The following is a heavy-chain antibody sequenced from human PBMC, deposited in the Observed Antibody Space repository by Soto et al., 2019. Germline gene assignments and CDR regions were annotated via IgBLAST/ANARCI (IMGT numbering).Heavy chain of an antibody. CDR1: GLSFSVYY. J-gene: IGHJ6*01. Sequence: TLALTYAVYGLSFSVYYWILLRQPPGKGLEWIGEINHSGSTNYNPSLKSRVTISVDTSKNQFSLKLSSVTAADTAVYYCARIVDIVANSYYYYGMDVWGQGNTVTVS. CDR3: ARIVDIVANSYYYYGMDV. V-gene: IGHV4-34*01. CDR2: INHSGST. D-gene: IGHD5-12*01.